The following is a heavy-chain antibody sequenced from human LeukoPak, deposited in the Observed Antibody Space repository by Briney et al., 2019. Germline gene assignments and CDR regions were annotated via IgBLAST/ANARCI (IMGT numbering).Heavy chain of an antibody. Sequence: GGSLRLSCEASGFTFSTYSMNWVRQAPGKGLEWVSHISSGSATTFYADSVKGRFTISRDNAKNSLYLQMNSLRAEDTAMYYCARRQPKIDSSGFDYWGQGSLVTVSS. V-gene: IGHV3-48*04. CDR1: GFTFSTYS. D-gene: IGHD3-22*01. J-gene: IGHJ4*02. CDR2: ISSGSATT. CDR3: ARRQPKIDSSGFDY.